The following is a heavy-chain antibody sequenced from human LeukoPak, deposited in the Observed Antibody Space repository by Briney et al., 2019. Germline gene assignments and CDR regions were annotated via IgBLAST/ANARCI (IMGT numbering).Heavy chain of an antibody. J-gene: IGHJ3*02. CDR1: GGSISNGDSY. CDR2: IYHSGST. CDR3: AREEQLVPSFDI. D-gene: IGHD6-6*01. Sequence: SRTLSLTCTVSGGSISNGDSYWSWIRQPPGKGLEWIGYIYHSGSTYYNPSLKSRVTISVDRSKNQFSLKLSSVTAADTAVYYCAREEQLVPSFDIWGQGTMVTVSS. V-gene: IGHV4-30-4*01.